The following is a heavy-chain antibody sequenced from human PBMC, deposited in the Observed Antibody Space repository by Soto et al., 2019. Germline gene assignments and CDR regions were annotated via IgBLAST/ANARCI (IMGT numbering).Heavy chain of an antibody. Sequence: PGGSLRLSCAASGFTFSTYAMSWVRQAPGKGLEWVSVIGEGGFSTQYAASVKGRFTISRDNSKNMSYLQMNSLRSDDTAVYYCARDSITRVSSDVPGMDVWGQGTTVTVSS. CDR1: GFTFSTYA. D-gene: IGHD3-16*01. J-gene: IGHJ6*02. V-gene: IGHV3-23*01. CDR3: ARDSITRVSSDVPGMDV. CDR2: IGEGGFST.